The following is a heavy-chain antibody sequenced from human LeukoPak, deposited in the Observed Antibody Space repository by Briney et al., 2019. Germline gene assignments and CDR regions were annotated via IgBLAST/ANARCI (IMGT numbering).Heavy chain of an antibody. J-gene: IGHJ4*02. D-gene: IGHD1-26*01. CDR1: GFTFSTYW. Sequence: PGGSLRLSCAVSGFTFSTYWMHWVRQAPGKELVWVSRINGDGSTTDYADSVKGRFTISRDNAKNTLYLQMNSLRAEDTSVYYCATISRSVSYHLDYWGRGTLVTVSS. V-gene: IGHV3-74*01. CDR3: ATISRSVSYHLDY. CDR2: INGDGSTT.